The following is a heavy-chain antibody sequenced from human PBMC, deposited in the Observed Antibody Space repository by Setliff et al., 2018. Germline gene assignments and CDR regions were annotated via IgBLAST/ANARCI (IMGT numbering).Heavy chain of an antibody. D-gene: IGHD1-26*01. CDR3: IRDWGGVGATNGFDI. Sequence: GGSLRLSCAASGFTFSSYWMHWVRQAPGKGLVWVSRINSDGSSTTYADSVKGRFTISRDNAKNTVYLQMNSLRVEDTAVYYCIRDWGGVGATNGFDIWGQGTMVTVSS. J-gene: IGHJ3*02. CDR2: INSDGSST. V-gene: IGHV3-74*01. CDR1: GFTFSSYW.